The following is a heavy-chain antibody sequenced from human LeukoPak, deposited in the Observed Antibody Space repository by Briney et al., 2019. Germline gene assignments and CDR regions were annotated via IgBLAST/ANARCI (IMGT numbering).Heavy chain of an antibody. D-gene: IGHD2-15*01. CDR3: ARGGWNYYYYYMDV. V-gene: IGHV4-59*01. CDR2: IYYTGST. J-gene: IGHJ6*03. Sequence: SETLSLTCTVSGDSISEYYWTWIRQAPGKGLEWIGYIYYTGSTNYNPSLKSRVTISVDTSKNQFSLMLSSVTAADTAVYYCARGGWNYYYYYMDVWGKGTTVTVSS. CDR1: GDSISEYY.